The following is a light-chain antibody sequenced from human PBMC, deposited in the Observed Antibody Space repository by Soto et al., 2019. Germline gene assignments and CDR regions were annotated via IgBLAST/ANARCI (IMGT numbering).Light chain of an antibody. V-gene: IGKV3-15*01. Sequence: ILMTQSPATLSASTGERVTLSCRASQSIRSNLDWYQQRPGKTPRLLIFVASTRATGIPARFTGSGSGTEFTLTISSLPSDDFALYYCQQYNNWPLTFGGGTKVDIK. J-gene: IGKJ4*01. CDR3: QQYNNWPLT. CDR1: QSIRSN. CDR2: VAS.